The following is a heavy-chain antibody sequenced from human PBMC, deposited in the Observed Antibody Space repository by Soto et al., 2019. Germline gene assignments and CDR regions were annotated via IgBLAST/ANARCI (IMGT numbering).Heavy chain of an antibody. V-gene: IGHV5-10-1*01. D-gene: IGHD3-22*01. CDR2: IDPTDSYT. CDR1: GYSFTTYW. Sequence: HGESLKISCQASGYSFTTYWISWVRQMPGKGLECMGRIDPTDSYTDYGPSFEGHVTMSVDRSINTAYLEWSSLRASDSAMYYCARLTLAQDSSGYHIFDYWGRGTLVTVSS. CDR3: ARLTLAQDSSGYHIFDY. J-gene: IGHJ4*02.